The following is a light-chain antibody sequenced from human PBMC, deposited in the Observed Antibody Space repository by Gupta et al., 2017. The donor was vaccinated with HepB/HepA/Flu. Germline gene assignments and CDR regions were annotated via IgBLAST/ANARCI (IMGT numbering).Light chain of an antibody. V-gene: IGLV4-69*01. Sequence: QLVLTQSPSASAPLGASVKLTCTLSSGHITYPIAWHQQQPERGPRYLMKVTSDGSHSKGDGIPDRFSGSSSGTERYLTISSLQSEDEADYYCQTWDTGAVVFGGGTKLTVL. J-gene: IGLJ2*01. CDR3: QTWDTGAVV. CDR2: VTSDGSH. CDR1: SGHITYP.